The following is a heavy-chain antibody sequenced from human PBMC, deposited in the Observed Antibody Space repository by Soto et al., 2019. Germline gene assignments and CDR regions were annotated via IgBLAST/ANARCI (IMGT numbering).Heavy chain of an antibody. CDR2: ISYDGSNK. Sequence: QVQLVESGGGVVQPGRSLRLSCAASGFTFSSYAMHWVRQAPGKGLEGVAVISYDGSNKYYADSVKGRFTISRDNSKNTLYLQMNSLRAEDTAVYYCARDGMTTVASFDYWGQGTLVTVSS. V-gene: IGHV3-30-3*01. CDR1: GFTFSSYA. D-gene: IGHD4-17*01. J-gene: IGHJ4*02. CDR3: ARDGMTTVASFDY.